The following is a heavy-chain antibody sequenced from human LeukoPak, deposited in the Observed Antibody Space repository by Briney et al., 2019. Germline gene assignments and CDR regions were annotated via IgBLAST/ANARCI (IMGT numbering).Heavy chain of an antibody. J-gene: IGHJ4*02. CDR2: ISWNSGSI. CDR3: AKDSPLSYYGSGSLGFDY. Sequence: GRSLRLSCAVPGFTFDDYAMHWVPQAPAKGLEGVSGISWNSGSIGYADSVKGRFTNPRDNAKNSLHLQMNSLRAEDTALYYCAKDSPLSYYGSGSLGFDYWGQGTLVTVSS. CDR1: GFTFDDYA. D-gene: IGHD3-10*01. V-gene: IGHV3-9*01.